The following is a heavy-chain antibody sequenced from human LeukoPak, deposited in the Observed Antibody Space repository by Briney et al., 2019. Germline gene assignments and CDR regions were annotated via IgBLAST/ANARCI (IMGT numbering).Heavy chain of an antibody. V-gene: IGHV3-7*01. CDR3: ARDFGARGWLDY. Sequence: SGGSLRLSCAASGFTFSTYWMSWVRQAPGKGLEWVANIKQDGSEKYYVDSMKGRFTISRDHAKNSLYLQMNSLRVEDTAVYYCARDFGARGWLDYWGQGTLVTVSS. J-gene: IGHJ4*02. CDR1: GFTFSTYW. CDR2: IKQDGSEK. D-gene: IGHD6-19*01.